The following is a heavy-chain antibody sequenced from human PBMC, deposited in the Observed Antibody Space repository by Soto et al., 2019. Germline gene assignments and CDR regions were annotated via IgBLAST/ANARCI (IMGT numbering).Heavy chain of an antibody. J-gene: IGHJ4*02. V-gene: IGHV4-31*03. CDR2: IYYSGIS. Sequence: QVQLLESGPGLVKPSQTLSLICNVSGASISSGGYYWSWIRQRPGGGLEWLGFIYYSGISHYNPSLKSRATIAVDTSKNQFSLKLISVTAADTAVYYGARTEWIQRWCDYWGQGALVTVS. D-gene: IGHD5-18*01. CDR1: GASISSGGYY. CDR3: ARTEWIQRWCDY.